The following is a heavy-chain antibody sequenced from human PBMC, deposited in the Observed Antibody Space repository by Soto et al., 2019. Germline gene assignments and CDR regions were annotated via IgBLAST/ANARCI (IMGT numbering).Heavy chain of an antibody. Sequence: EVQLLESGGGRAQPGGSLRLSCVASGFSFSNYAMTWVRRAPGKGLQWISGISDGGDSTDYADSVKGRFTISRDNSQNTLFLQMSSLRDDDTAVYYCARAPYSTTWYYCHYWGQGTLVTVSS. CDR3: ARAPYSTTWYYCHY. CDR2: ISDGGDST. CDR1: GFSFSNYA. V-gene: IGHV3-23*01. D-gene: IGHD6-13*01. J-gene: IGHJ4*02.